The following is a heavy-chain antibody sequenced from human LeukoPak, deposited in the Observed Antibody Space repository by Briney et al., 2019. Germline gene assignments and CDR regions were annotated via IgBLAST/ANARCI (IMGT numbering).Heavy chain of an antibody. CDR2: IDPSDSYT. CDR3: ARQFKSSGGDLD. J-gene: IGHJ4*02. V-gene: IGHV5-10-1*01. D-gene: IGHD1-26*01. CDR1: GYSFTNYW. Sequence: GESLKISCKGSGYSFTNYWISWVRQMPGKGLEWMGRIDPSDSYTNYSPSFQGHVTISADKSFSTAYLQWSSLRTSVTAMYYCARQFKSSGGDLDWGQGTLVTVT.